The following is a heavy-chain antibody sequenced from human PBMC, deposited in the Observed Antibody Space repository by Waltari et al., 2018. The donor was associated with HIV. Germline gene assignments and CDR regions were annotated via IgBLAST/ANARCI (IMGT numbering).Heavy chain of an antibody. CDR1: GFTFSDYY. Sequence: LVESGGGLVNPGGSLRLSCATSGFTFSDYYMTWIRQAPGKGLEWVSYIRSDTDTIYYADSVKGRFTISRDNAKNSLYLQMNRLSVEDTAVYYCARLKYSSGFFDYWGQGALVTVSS. V-gene: IGHV3-11*01. J-gene: IGHJ4*02. CDR2: IRSDTDTI. D-gene: IGHD6-19*01. CDR3: ARLKYSSGFFDY.